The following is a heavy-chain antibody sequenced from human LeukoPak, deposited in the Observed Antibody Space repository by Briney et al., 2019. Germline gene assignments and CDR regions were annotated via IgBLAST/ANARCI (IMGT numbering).Heavy chain of an antibody. Sequence: HPSETLSLTCTVSGGSISGYYWTWIRQPPGKGLEWIGYIYSSGSTKYNPSLKSPITISVDTSKNQLSLKLSSVTAADTAVYYCARGQQWFDPWGQGTLVTVSS. D-gene: IGHD6-13*01. V-gene: IGHV4-59*12. J-gene: IGHJ5*02. CDR1: GGSISGYY. CDR3: ARGQQWFDP. CDR2: IYSSGST.